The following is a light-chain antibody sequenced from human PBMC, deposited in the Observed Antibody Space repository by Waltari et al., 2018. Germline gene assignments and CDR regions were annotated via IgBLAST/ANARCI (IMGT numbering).Light chain of an antibody. J-gene: IGLJ2*01. CDR1: SSDVGGYNY. CDR3: CSYAGSYVV. CDR2: DGS. Sequence: QSALTQPRSVSGSPGQSVTISCTGTSSDVGGYNYVSWYQQHPGKAPHLMVYDGSKRPSGVPARFSGSKSGNTASLTISGLQAEDEADYYCCSYAGSYVVFGGGTKLTVL. V-gene: IGLV2-11*01.